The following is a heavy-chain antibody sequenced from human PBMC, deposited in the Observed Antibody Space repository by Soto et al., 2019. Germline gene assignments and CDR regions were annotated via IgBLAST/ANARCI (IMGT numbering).Heavy chain of an antibody. CDR3: ARDERSVFVPAAIFY. V-gene: IGHV1-18*01. CDR1: GYTFTSYG. D-gene: IGHD2-2*01. Sequence: ASVKVSCKASGYTFTSYGISWVRQAPGQGLEWMGWISAYNGNTNYAQKLQGRVTMTTDTSTSTAYMELRSLRSDDTAVYYCARDERSVFVPAAIFYCGQGTLVPVSS. CDR2: ISAYNGNT. J-gene: IGHJ4*02.